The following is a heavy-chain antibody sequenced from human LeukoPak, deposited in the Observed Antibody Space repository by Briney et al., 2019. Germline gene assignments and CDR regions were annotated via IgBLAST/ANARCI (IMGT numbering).Heavy chain of an antibody. V-gene: IGHV4-38-2*02. Sequence: SETLSLTCTVSGYSISTGYYWDWIRQPPGKGLEWIGRIYTSGSTNYNPSLKSRVTMSVDTSKNQFSLKLSSVTAADTAVYYCARGDYYDSSGYFHYWGQGTLVTVSS. CDR2: IYTSGST. J-gene: IGHJ4*02. D-gene: IGHD3-22*01. CDR1: GYSISTGYY. CDR3: ARGDYYDSSGYFHY.